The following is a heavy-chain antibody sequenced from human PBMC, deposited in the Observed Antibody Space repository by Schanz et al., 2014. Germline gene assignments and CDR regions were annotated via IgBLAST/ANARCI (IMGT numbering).Heavy chain of an antibody. CDR3: ARRDNYLSAFDI. CDR1: GASISGSSDY. CDR2: IYYTGTT. D-gene: IGHD4-4*01. Sequence: QLQLQESGPGLVKPSETLSLTCTVSGASISGSSDYWGWIRQSPGKGLEWIGNIYYTGTTYYNPSLKGRLSFPVDTPKTKVALNPPSATAADTAVFYCARRDNYLSAFDIWGQGTMVTVSS. V-gene: IGHV4-39*01. J-gene: IGHJ3*02.